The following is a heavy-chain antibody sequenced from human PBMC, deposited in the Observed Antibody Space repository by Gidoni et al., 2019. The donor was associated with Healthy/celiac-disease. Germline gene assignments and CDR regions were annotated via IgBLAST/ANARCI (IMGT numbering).Heavy chain of an antibody. CDR1: GGSISSYY. V-gene: IGHV4-59*01. Sequence: QVQLQESGPGLVKPSETLSLTCTVSGGSISSYYWSWIRQPPGKGLEWIGYIYYSGSTNYNPSLKSRVTISVDTSKNRFSLKLSSVTAAAPAVYYCARGRVVVTADDAFDIWGQGTMVTVSS. CDR2: IYYSGST. J-gene: IGHJ3*02. CDR3: ARGRVVVTADDAFDI. D-gene: IGHD2-21*02.